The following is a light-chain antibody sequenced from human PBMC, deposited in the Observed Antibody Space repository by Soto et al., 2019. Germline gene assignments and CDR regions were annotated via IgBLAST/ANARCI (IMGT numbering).Light chain of an antibody. CDR3: QQCNNWPPFT. CDR1: QSVSSN. CDR2: GAS. V-gene: IGKV3-15*01. J-gene: IGKJ3*01. Sequence: EIVMTQSPATLSVSPGERATLSCRASQSVSSNLAWYQQKPGQAPRLLIYGASTRATGIPAKLSGSGSGTEFTLTISSLQSEDFAVYYCQQCNNWPPFTFGPGTKVDIK.